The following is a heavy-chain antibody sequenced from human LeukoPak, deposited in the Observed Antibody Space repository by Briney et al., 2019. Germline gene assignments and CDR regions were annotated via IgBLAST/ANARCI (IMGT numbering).Heavy chain of an antibody. V-gene: IGHV4-59*12. CDR2: IYYSGST. J-gene: IGHJ4*02. Sequence: SETLSLTCTVSGGSISNYYWSWIRQPPGKGLEWIGYIYYSGSTNYNPSLKSRVTISVDTSKNQFSLKLSSVTAADTAVYYCARRKIVVVPAAPFDYWGQGTLVTVSS. D-gene: IGHD2-2*01. CDR3: ARRKIVVVPAAPFDY. CDR1: GGSISNYY.